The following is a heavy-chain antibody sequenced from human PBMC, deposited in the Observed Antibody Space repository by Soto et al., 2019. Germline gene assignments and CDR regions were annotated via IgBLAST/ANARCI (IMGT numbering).Heavy chain of an antibody. CDR3: ARNIGDYDFWSGYRNWFDP. CDR1: GYTFTSYY. J-gene: IGHJ5*02. Sequence: QVQLVQSGAEVKKPGASVKVSCKASGYTFTSYYMHWVRQAPGQGLEWMGIINPSGGSTSYAQKFLGRVTMTRDTSTSTVYMELSSLRSEDTAVYYCARNIGDYDFWSGYRNWFDPWGQGTLVTVSS. D-gene: IGHD3-3*01. CDR2: INPSGGST. V-gene: IGHV1-46*01.